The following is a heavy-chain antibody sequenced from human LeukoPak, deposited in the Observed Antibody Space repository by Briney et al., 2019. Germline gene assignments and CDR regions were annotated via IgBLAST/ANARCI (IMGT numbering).Heavy chain of an antibody. D-gene: IGHD3-10*01. V-gene: IGHV1-2*02. CDR2: INPNTGGT. J-gene: IGHJ4*02. CDR3: AREGDFNGSGRGDS. CDR1: GYTFTGFY. Sequence: ASVRVSCKTSGYTFTGFYIHWVRQAPGQGLEWMGWINPNTGGTNSAQKLQGRVTMTTDTSISTAYMDLRRLTSDDTAAYFCAREGDFNGSGRGDSWGQGTLVSVSS.